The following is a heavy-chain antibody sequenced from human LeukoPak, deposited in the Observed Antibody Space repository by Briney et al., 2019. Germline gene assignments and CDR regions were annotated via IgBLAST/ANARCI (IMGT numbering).Heavy chain of an antibody. CDR3: ANVPAAIEDAFDI. Sequence: GGSLRLSCAASGFTFSSYGMHWVRQAPGKGLEWVAFIRYDGSNKYYADSVKGRFTISRDNSKNTLYLQMNSLRAEDTAVYYCANVPAAIEDAFDIWGQGTMVTVSS. CDR1: GFTFSSYG. V-gene: IGHV3-30*02. J-gene: IGHJ3*02. D-gene: IGHD2-2*02. CDR2: IRYDGSNK.